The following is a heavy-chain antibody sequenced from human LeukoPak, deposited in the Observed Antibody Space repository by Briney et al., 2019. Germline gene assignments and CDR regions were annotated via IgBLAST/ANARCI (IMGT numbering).Heavy chain of an antibody. Sequence: SGASLQISCEGSGYSFTSYWIGWVRQLPGKGLEWMGIIYPGDSDTKYSPSFQGQVTISADKSISTAYLQWSSLKASDTAMYYCARLGTARGWFDPWGQGTLVTVSA. D-gene: IGHD6-6*01. CDR1: GYSFTSYW. J-gene: IGHJ5*02. CDR2: IYPGDSDT. CDR3: ARLGTARGWFDP. V-gene: IGHV5-51*01.